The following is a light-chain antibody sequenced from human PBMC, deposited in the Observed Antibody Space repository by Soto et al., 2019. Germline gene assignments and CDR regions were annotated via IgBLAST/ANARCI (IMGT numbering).Light chain of an antibody. CDR1: SFDVGGYFH. V-gene: IGLV2-14*03. J-gene: IGLJ3*02. Sequence: QSVLTQPASVSGSPGQSITISCSGSSFDVGGYFHVSWYQQHPGTAPKLIIYDVNNRPSGISDRFSGSKSGVTASLTISGLQAEDEADYFCSSYTASAALVFGGGTKLTVL. CDR2: DVN. CDR3: SSYTASAALV.